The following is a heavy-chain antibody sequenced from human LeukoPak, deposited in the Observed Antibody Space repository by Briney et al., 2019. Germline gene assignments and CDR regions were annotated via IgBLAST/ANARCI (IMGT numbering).Heavy chain of an antibody. CDR1: GFTFSSYA. Sequence: PGGSLRLSCAASGFTFSSYAMSWVRQAPGKGLXXXXXXSGSGGSTYYADSVKGRFTISRDNSKNTLYLQMNSLRAEDTAVYYCAKTSGWYSVTGYYFDYWGQGTLVTVSS. V-gene: IGHV3-23*01. CDR3: AKTSGWYSVTGYYFDY. D-gene: IGHD6-19*01. J-gene: IGHJ4*02. CDR2: XSGSGGST.